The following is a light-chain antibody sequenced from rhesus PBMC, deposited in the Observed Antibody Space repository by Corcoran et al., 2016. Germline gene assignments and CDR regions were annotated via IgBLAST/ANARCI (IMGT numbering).Light chain of an antibody. V-gene: IGKV1-25*01. CDR1: QGITDD. J-gene: IGKJ1*01. CDR3: QHYYTTPWT. CDR2: EAS. Sequence: DIQMTQSPSSLSASVGDRVTITFRASQGITDDLAWYQQKPGETPKLLIYEASSLQRGIPSRFSGSGSGTDVTLTISSLQSEDFATYYCQHYYTTPWTFGQGTKVEIK.